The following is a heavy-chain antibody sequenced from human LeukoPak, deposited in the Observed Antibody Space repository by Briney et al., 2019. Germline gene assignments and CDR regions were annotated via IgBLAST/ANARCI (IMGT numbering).Heavy chain of an antibody. CDR2: IYSGGST. D-gene: IGHD5-18*01. CDR1: GFTVSSNY. V-gene: IGHV3-66*01. Sequence: GGSLRLSCAASGFTVSSNYMSWVRQAPGKGLEWVSVIYSGGSTYYADSVKGRFTISRDNSKNTLYLQMNSLRAEDTAVYYCARDPEIQLWYPYYYYGMDVWGQGTTVTVSS. J-gene: IGHJ6*02. CDR3: ARDPEIQLWYPYYYYGMDV.